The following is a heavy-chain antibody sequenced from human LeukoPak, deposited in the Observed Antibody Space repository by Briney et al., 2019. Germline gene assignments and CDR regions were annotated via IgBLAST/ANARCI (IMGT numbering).Heavy chain of an antibody. CDR1: GYTFTDYY. V-gene: IGHV1-2*02. CDR2: INPKNGGT. Sequence: GASVKVSCKASGYTFTDYYMHWMRQAPGQGLEWMGWINPKNGGTKYAQKFQGRVTMTRNTSISTAYMELSRLRSDDTAVYYCARTNSSSDGMDVWGQGTTVTVSS. J-gene: IGHJ6*02. D-gene: IGHD6-6*01. CDR3: ARTNSSSDGMDV.